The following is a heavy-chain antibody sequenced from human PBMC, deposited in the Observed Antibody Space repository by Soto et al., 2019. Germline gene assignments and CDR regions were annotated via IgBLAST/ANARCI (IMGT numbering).Heavy chain of an antibody. CDR1: GDSISSDGYY. CDR3: ERVSYGMDV. CDR2: IYYSGSS. J-gene: IGHJ6*02. V-gene: IGHV4-31*03. Sequence: SETLSLTCTVSGDSISSDGYYWSWMRQHPGKGLEWIGYIYYSGSSYYNPSLKSRVTISVDASKNQFSLKVSSVTAADTAVYYCERVSYGMDVWGQGTTVTVSS.